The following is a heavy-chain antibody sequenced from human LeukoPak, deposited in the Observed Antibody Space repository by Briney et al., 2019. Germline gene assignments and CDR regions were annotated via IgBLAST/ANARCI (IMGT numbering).Heavy chain of an antibody. Sequence: GAPVKVSCKASGGTFSSYAISWVRQAPGQGLEWMGRIIPILGIANYAQKFQGRVTITADKSTSTAYMELSSLRSEDTAVYYCARGHDSSGYHHSWGQGTLVTVSS. D-gene: IGHD3-22*01. V-gene: IGHV1-69*04. CDR1: GGTFSSYA. J-gene: IGHJ4*02. CDR2: IIPILGIA. CDR3: ARGHDSSGYHHS.